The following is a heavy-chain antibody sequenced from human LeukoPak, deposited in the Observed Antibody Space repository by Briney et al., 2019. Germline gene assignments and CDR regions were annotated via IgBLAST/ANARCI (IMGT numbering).Heavy chain of an antibody. CDR2: ISYDGSNK. V-gene: IGHV3-30*04. D-gene: IGHD6-13*01. CDR3: TTDRAAAGFLY. J-gene: IGHJ4*02. Sequence: GGSLRLSCAASGFTFSSYAMHWVRQAPGKGLEWVAVISYDGSNKYYADSVKGRFTISRDNSKNTLYLQMNSLKTEDTAVYYCTTDRAAAGFLYWGQGTLVTVSS. CDR1: GFTFSSYA.